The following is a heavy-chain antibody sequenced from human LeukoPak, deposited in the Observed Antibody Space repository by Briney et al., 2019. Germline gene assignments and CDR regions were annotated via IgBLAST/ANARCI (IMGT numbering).Heavy chain of an antibody. Sequence: SETPSLTCTVSGGSISSYYWSWIRQPPGKGLEWIGYIYHSGSTYYNPSLKSRVTISVDRSKNQFSLKLSSVTAADTAVYYCARGGYDFWSGYYEFDYWGQGTLVTVSS. J-gene: IGHJ4*02. D-gene: IGHD3-3*01. V-gene: IGHV4-59*12. CDR3: ARGGYDFWSGYYEFDY. CDR2: IYHSGST. CDR1: GGSISSYY.